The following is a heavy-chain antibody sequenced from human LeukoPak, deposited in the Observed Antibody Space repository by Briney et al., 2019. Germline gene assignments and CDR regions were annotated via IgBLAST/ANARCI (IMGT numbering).Heavy chain of an antibody. CDR2: ISSSSSTI. CDR1: GFTFSSYS. J-gene: IGHJ3*02. CDR3: ARGCYGSGSYCRDAFDI. D-gene: IGHD3-10*01. Sequence: GGSLRLSCAASGFTFSSYSMNWARQAPGKGLEWVSYISSSSSTIYYADSVKGRFTISRDNAKNSLYLQMNSLRAEDTAVYYCARGCYGSGSYCRDAFDIWGQGTMVTVSS. V-gene: IGHV3-48*01.